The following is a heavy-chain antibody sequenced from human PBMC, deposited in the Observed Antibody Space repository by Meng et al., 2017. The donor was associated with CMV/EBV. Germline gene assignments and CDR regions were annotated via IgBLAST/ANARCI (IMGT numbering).Heavy chain of an antibody. CDR1: GFTFSSYA. CDR2: ISYDGSNK. D-gene: IGHD3-16*01. Sequence: GESLKISCAASGFTFSSYAMHWVRQAPGKGLEWVAVISYDGSNKYYADSVKGRFIISRDNSKNTLYLQMNSLRAEDTAVHYCASCSVLGTDYYYYGMDVWGQGTTVTVSS. J-gene: IGHJ6*02. CDR3: ASCSVLGTDYYYYGMDV. V-gene: IGHV3-30-3*01.